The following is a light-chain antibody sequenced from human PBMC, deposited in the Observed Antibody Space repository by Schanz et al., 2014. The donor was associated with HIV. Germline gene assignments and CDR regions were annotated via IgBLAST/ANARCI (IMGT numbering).Light chain of an antibody. CDR2: EVN. V-gene: IGLV2-8*01. Sequence: QSALTQPASVSGSPGQSITISCTGTSSDIGAYNYVSWYQQHPGKAPKLMIYEVNKRPSGVPDRFSGSKSGNTASLTVSGLQSEDEADYYCSSYAGSNLYVFGTGTK. CDR1: SSDIGAYNY. J-gene: IGLJ1*01. CDR3: SSYAGSNLYV.